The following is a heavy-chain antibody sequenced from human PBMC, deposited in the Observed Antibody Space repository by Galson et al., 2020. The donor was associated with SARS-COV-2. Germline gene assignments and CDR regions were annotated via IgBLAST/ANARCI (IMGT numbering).Heavy chain of an antibody. CDR1: GASISSYY. CDR2: VSHRGNT. J-gene: IGHJ4*02. D-gene: IGHD5-12*01. V-gene: IGHV4-59*01. Sequence: SETLSLTCTVSGASISSYYWSWIRQSPGQGLEWIGHVSHRGNTGYNPSLKSRVTISADTSKNQFSLRLDYVTAADTAVYYCARTYSGYVPFDCCGQGTLVTVS. CDR3: ARTYSGYVPFDC.